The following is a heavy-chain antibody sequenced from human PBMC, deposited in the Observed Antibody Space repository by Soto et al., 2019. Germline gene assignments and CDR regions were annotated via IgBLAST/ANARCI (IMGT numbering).Heavy chain of an antibody. CDR3: ARAGKYYYGSGSPYYYGMDV. CDR2: ISGYNGNT. D-gene: IGHD3-10*01. Sequence: QVQLVQSGAEVKKPGASVKVSCKAPGYTFTSYGVGWVRQAPGQGLEWMGWISGYNGNTNYAQKLQGRVTMTTDTSTTTAYMELRSLRSDDTAVYYCARAGKYYYGSGSPYYYGMDVWGQCITVTVSS. V-gene: IGHV1-18*04. CDR1: GYTFTSYG. J-gene: IGHJ6*02.